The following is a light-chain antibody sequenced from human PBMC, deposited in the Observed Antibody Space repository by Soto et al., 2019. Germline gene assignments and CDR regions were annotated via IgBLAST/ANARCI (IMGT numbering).Light chain of an antibody. V-gene: IGLV4-69*01. CDR1: SGHSSFA. J-gene: IGLJ3*02. CDR3: QTWGTGIWV. CDR2: LYIDGSH. Sequence: QPVLTQSPSASASLGASVKLTCTLSSGHSSFAIAWHQQQPEKAPRYLMNLYIDGSHSRGDGIPDRFSGSSSGAERYLTISSLQSEDEADYYCQTWGTGIWVFGGGTKLTVL.